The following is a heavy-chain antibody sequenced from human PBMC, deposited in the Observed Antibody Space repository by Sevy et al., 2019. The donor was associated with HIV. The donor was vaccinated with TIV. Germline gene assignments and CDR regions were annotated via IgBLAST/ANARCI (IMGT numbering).Heavy chain of an antibody. D-gene: IGHD3-10*01. J-gene: IGHJ4*02. CDR1: GFSFSSYA. CDR3: ARVAGSGTYYSGDFDY. CDR2: ISGSGITT. Sequence: GGSLRLSCAASGFSFSSYAMSWVRQAPGKGLEWVSGISGSGITTYYADSVKGRFTISRDNSKNTLHLQMNSLRAEDTALYYCARVAGSGTYYSGDFDYWGQGTLVTVSS. V-gene: IGHV3-23*01.